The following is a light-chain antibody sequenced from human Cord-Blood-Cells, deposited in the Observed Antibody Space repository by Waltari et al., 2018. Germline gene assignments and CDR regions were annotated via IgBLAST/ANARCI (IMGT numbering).Light chain of an antibody. CDR2: EGS. CDR3: CSYAGV. J-gene: IGLJ3*02. V-gene: IGLV2-23*01. Sequence: QSALTQPASVSGSPGRSITISCTGTSSDVGSYNLVSWYQQHPGKAPKLMIYEGSKRPSGVSNRFSGSKSGNTASLTISGLQAEDEADYYCCSYAGVFGGGTKLTVL. CDR1: SSDVGSYNL.